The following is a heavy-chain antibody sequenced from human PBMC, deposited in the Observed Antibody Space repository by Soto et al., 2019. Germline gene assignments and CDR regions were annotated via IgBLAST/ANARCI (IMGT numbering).Heavy chain of an antibody. Sequence: PSETLSLTCSVSGDSIRDYFWTWIRQSPGRGLEWIGYISSSGTVKYNSSLKSRVTISLDRSRNQFSLRLSSVTAADTAGYFCARERKLELPGNYYYYGMDVWGQGTTVTVSS. D-gene: IGHD1-7*01. CDR3: ARERKLELPGNYYYYGMDV. J-gene: IGHJ6*02. V-gene: IGHV4-59*01. CDR2: ISSSGTV. CDR1: GDSIRDYF.